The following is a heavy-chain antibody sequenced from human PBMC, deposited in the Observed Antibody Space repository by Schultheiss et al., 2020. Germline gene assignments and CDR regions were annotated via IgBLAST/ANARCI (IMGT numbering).Heavy chain of an antibody. Sequence: SETLSLTCTVSGGSISSGSYYWSWIRQPPGKGLEWIGYIYYSGSTNYNPSLKSRVTISVDTSKNQFSLKLSSVTAADTAVYYCATKRFDYWGQGTLVTVSS. CDR3: ATKRFDY. V-gene: IGHV4-61*01. CDR1: GGSISSGSYY. CDR2: IYYSGST. J-gene: IGHJ4*02.